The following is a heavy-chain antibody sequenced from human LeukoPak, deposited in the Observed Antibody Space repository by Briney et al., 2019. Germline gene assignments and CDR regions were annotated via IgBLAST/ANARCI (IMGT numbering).Heavy chain of an antibody. CDR3: ARSNNDGDYLGVGFDY. CDR2: INTNTGNP. Sequence: ASVKVSCKASGYTFSIYAMNWVRQAPGQGLEWMGWINTNTGNPTYAQGFTGRFVFSLDTSVSTAYLQISSLQAEDTAVYYCARSNNDGDYLGVGFDYWGQGTLVTVSS. D-gene: IGHD4-17*01. J-gene: IGHJ4*02. CDR1: GYTFSIYA. V-gene: IGHV7-4-1*02.